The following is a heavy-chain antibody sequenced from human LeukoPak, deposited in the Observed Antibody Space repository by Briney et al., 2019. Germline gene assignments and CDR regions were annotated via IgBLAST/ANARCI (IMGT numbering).Heavy chain of an antibody. Sequence: SLRLSCTASGFTFGDYAMSWFRQAPGKGLEWAGFIRSKAYGGTTEYAASVKGRFTISRDDSKSIAYLQMSSLKTEDTAVYYCIKAIRYCSGGSCSYAFDIWGQGTMVTVSS. CDR3: IKAIRYCSGGSCSYAFDI. D-gene: IGHD2-15*01. CDR2: IRSKAYGGTT. V-gene: IGHV3-49*03. CDR1: GFTFGDYA. J-gene: IGHJ3*02.